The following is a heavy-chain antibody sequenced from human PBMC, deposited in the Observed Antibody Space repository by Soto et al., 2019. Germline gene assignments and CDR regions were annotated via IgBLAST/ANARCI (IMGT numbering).Heavy chain of an antibody. Sequence: ASVKVSCKASGYTFIGYSIHWVRQAPGQGLEWMGRINPNSGETNFAQTFRGRVTMTTDTSISTAFMELSRLTSDDTAVYYCARGGLYSYPYWGQGTLVTVSS. V-gene: IGHV1-2*02. CDR2: INPNSGET. CDR3: ARGGLYSYPY. CDR1: GYTFIGYS. D-gene: IGHD3-16*02. J-gene: IGHJ4*02.